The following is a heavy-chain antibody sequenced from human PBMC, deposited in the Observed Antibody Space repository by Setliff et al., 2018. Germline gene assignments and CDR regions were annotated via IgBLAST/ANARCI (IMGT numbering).Heavy chain of an antibody. V-gene: IGHV4-59*08. Sequence: SETLSLTCTVSGGSISNYYWSWIRQSPGKGLEWIGEISHSGNTNYNPSFKSRVTISIDTSKNQLSLKVNSVTAADTAVYYCASQPGVPQIDGFDIWGQGTMVTVSS. CDR2: ISHSGNT. CDR1: GGSISNYY. J-gene: IGHJ3*02. CDR3: ASQPGVPQIDGFDI.